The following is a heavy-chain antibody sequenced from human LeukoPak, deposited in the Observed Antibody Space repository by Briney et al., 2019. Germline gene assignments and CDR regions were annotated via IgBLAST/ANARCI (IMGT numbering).Heavy chain of an antibody. Sequence: PGRSLRLSCAASGFTFSSYAMSWVRQAPGKGLEWVSAISGSGGSTYYADSVKGRFTTSRDNSKNTLYLQMNSLRAEDTAVYYCANSSWLTNDYYFDYWGQGTLVTVSS. D-gene: IGHD6-13*01. CDR3: ANSSWLTNDYYFDY. J-gene: IGHJ4*02. CDR2: ISGSGGST. CDR1: GFTFSSYA. V-gene: IGHV3-23*01.